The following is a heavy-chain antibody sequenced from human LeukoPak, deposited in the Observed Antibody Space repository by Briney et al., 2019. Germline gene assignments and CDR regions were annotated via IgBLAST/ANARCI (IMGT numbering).Heavy chain of an antibody. CDR3: ARPLLYYYGSETYFWFDP. CDR2: IKQDGSEK. CDR1: GFTFTTYW. Sequence: PGGSLRLSCAASGFTFTTYWMGRVRQAPGKGLEWVASIKQDGSEKYYVDSVKGRFTISRDNAENSLYLQMNSLRADDTAFYYCARPLLYYYGSETYFWFDPWGQGTLVTVSS. D-gene: IGHD3-10*01. V-gene: IGHV3-7*01. J-gene: IGHJ5*02.